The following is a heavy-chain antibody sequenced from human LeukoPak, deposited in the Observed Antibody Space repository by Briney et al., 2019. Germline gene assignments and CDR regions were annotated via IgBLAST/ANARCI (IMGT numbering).Heavy chain of an antibody. CDR2: ISSSSSSI. J-gene: IGHJ4*02. CDR3: AKDLYTVPGACDK. Sequence: GGSLRLSCAASGFTLSSYSMNWVRQAPGKGLEWVSYISSSSSSIYYADSVKGRFTISRDNAKNSLYLQMNSLRAEDTAVYYCAKDLYTVPGACDKWGQGTLVTVSS. CDR1: GFTLSSYS. V-gene: IGHV3-48*01. D-gene: IGHD6-19*01.